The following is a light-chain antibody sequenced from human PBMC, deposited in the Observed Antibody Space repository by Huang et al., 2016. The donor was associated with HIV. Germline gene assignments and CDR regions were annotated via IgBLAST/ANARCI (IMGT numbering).Light chain of an antibody. CDR2: GAS. Sequence: EIVMTQSPATLSVSPGDRATLSCRASQSVSSNLAWYQQKPGQAPRLLIYGASTSATGIPARFSGSGSGTEFTLTISSLQSEDFAVYYCQQYNNWLTFGGGTKVEIK. CDR1: QSVSSN. J-gene: IGKJ4*01. V-gene: IGKV3-15*01. CDR3: QQYNNWLT.